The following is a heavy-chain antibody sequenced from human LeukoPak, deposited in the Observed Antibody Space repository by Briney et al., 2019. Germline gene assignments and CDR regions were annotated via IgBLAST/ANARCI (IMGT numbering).Heavy chain of an antibody. Sequence: SETLSLTCSVSGGSISGYYWNWIRQPPGKGLEWIGYIYYTGNPNYNPSLKSRVTLSVDTSKNQFSLKLSSVTAADTAVYFCARGEVRWNNYFDYWGQGTLVTVSS. V-gene: IGHV4-59*13. CDR3: ARGEVRWNNYFDY. J-gene: IGHJ4*02. CDR2: IYYTGNP. D-gene: IGHD1/OR15-1a*01. CDR1: GGSISGYY.